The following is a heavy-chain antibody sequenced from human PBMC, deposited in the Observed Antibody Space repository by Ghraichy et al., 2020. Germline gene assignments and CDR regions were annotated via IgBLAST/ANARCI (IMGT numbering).Heavy chain of an antibody. V-gene: IGHV3-48*01. CDR2: ISSSSSTI. CDR1: GFTFSSYS. J-gene: IGHJ6*02. CDR3: ARDGGGWYYYGMDV. D-gene: IGHD6-19*01. Sequence: GGSLRLSCAASGFTFSSYSMNWVRQAPGKGLGWVSYISSSSSTIYYADSVKGRFTISRDNGKNSLYLQMNSLRVEDTAVYYCARDGGGWYYYGMDVWGQGTTVTVSS.